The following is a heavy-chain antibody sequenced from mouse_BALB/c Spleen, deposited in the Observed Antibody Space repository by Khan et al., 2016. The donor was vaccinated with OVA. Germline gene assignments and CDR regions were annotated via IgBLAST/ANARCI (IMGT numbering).Heavy chain of an antibody. J-gene: IGHJ4*01. Sequence: VQLQESGPGLVAPSQSLSITCTVSGFSLTNYGVNWVRQPPGKGLEWLGVIWAGGSTNYNSALMSRLSISKDNSKSQVFLKMNSLQTDDTAMYYCARFYGPYYAMDYWGQGASVTVSS. V-gene: IGHV2-9*02. CDR1: GFSLTNYG. CDR3: ARFYGPYYAMDY. D-gene: IGHD1-1*02. CDR2: IWAGGST.